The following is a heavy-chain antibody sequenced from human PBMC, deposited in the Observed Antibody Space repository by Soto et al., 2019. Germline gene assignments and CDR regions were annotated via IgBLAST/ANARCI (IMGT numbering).Heavy chain of an antibody. CDR3: ARGPRNAAMVRGIIGFFGP. V-gene: IGHV4-34*01. D-gene: IGHD3-10*01. CDR1: GGSFNVNH. Sequence: SETLSLTCNVSGGSFNVNHGRWVRQSAGKGRGWVGDINHEGETYYNRCLRSRLVISVDTSTRHSSLTLSSVTAAHRAVYSCARGPRNAAMVRGIIGFFGPWGQGTLVTVSS. CDR2: INHEGET. J-gene: IGHJ5*02.